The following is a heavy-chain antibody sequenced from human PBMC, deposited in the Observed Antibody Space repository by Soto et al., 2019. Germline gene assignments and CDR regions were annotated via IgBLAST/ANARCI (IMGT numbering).Heavy chain of an antibody. CDR1: GYTFTGYY. D-gene: IGHD2-2*01. CDR2: INPQTGGT. V-gene: IGHV1-2*02. Sequence: ASVKVSCKASGYTFTGYYIHWVREAPGQGLEWMGWINPQTGGTSYAQKFQGRVTLSRDTSINTAYLELSRLRFDDAAVYFCARERYHVLPDLLAVPGRRTTVPGS. J-gene: IGHJ6*02. CDR3: ARERYHVLPDLLAV.